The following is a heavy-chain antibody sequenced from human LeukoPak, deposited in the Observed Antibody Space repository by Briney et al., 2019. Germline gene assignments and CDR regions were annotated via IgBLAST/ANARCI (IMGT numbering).Heavy chain of an antibody. D-gene: IGHD4-23*01. Sequence: PSETLSLTCTVSGGSISSGGYYWSWIRQPPGKGLEWIGYIYHSGSTYYNPSLKSRVTISVDRSKNQFSLKLSSVTAADTAVYYCAKVELPWIPDDAFDIWGQGTMVTVSS. J-gene: IGHJ3*02. CDR2: IYHSGST. CDR3: AKVELPWIPDDAFDI. CDR1: GGSISSGGYY. V-gene: IGHV4-30-2*01.